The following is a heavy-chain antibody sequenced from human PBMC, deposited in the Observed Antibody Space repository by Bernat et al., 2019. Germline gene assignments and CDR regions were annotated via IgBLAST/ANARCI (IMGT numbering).Heavy chain of an antibody. Sequence: QVQLQESGPGLVKPSGTLSLTCAVSGGSISSSNWWSWVRQTPGKGLEWIGEIHQSGSTNHNPSLKSRVTISVDTSKNQFSLKLSSVTAADTAVYYCARVVTAISDWYFDLWGRGTLVTVSS. CDR1: GGSISSSNW. V-gene: IGHV4-4*02. D-gene: IGHD2-21*02. CDR3: ARVVTAISDWYFDL. CDR2: IHQSGST. J-gene: IGHJ2*01.